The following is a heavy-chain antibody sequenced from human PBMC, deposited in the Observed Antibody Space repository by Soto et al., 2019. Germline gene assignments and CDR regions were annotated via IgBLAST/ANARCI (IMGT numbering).Heavy chain of an antibody. V-gene: IGHV4-39*01. D-gene: IGHD3-10*01. CDR1: GGSISGSSDY. Sequence: QLHLQESGPGLVKPSETLSLTCTVSGGSISGSSDYWVWIRQPPGRGLEWIGSIYYGGITYYNSSLKSRVTISADTSKNQFSLDLNSVTAADTAVYYCARRIHYASGSPIWGQGTMVIVSS. CDR3: ARRIHYASGSPI. J-gene: IGHJ3*02. CDR2: IYYGGIT.